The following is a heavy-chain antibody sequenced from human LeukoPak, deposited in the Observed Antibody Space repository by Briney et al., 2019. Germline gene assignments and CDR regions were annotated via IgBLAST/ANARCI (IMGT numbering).Heavy chain of an antibody. CDR2: INHSGST. J-gene: IGHJ4*02. CDR3: ARAGFGLAPLRGTPFDY. V-gene: IGHV4-34*01. Sequence: SETLSLACAVYGGSFSDYYWSWIRQPPGKGLEWIGEINHSGSTNYNPSLKSRVTISVDTSKNQFSLKLSSVTAADTAVYYCARAGFGLAPLRGTPFDYWGQGTLVTVSS. CDR1: GGSFSDYY. D-gene: IGHD3-10*01.